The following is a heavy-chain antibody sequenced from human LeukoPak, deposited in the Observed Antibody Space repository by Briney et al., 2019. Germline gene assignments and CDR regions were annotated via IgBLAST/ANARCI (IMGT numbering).Heavy chain of an antibody. CDR3: ARGRGRRWLQFFYFDY. CDR1: GGSISSYY. J-gene: IGHJ4*02. CDR2: IYYSGST. D-gene: IGHD5-24*01. Sequence: PSETLSLTCTVSGGSISSYYWSWIRQPPGKGLEWIGYIYYSGSTNYNPSLKSRVTISVDTSKNQFSLKLSSVTAADTAVYYCARGRGRRWLQFFYFDYWGQGTLVTVSS. V-gene: IGHV4-59*12.